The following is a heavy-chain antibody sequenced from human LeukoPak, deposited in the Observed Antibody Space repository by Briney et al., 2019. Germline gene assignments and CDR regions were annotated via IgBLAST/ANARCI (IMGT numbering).Heavy chain of an antibody. CDR2: IYTSGSI. V-gene: IGHV4-4*07. D-gene: IGHD5-18*01. Sequence: SETLSLTCTVSGGSVSSYYWSWIRQPAGKGLEWIGRIYTSGSINYNPFLKSRVTISLDTSKNQFSLKLSSVTAADTAVYYCARLTWDTTMVRYYFDFWGQGTLVTVSS. CDR1: GGSVSSYY. J-gene: IGHJ4*02. CDR3: ARLTWDTTMVRYYFDF.